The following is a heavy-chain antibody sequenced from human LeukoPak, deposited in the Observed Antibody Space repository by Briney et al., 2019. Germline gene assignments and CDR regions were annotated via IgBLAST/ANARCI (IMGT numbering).Heavy chain of an antibody. J-gene: IGHJ4*02. CDR3: ARASWNPNFDY. D-gene: IGHD1-1*01. CDR1: GGSFSGYY. V-gene: IGHV4-34*01. Sequence: PSETLSLTCAVYGGSFSGYYWSWIRQPPGKGLEWIGEINHSGSTNYNPSLKSRVTISVDTSKNQFSLKLSSVTAADTAVYYCARASWNPNFDYWGQGTLVTVSS. CDR2: INHSGST.